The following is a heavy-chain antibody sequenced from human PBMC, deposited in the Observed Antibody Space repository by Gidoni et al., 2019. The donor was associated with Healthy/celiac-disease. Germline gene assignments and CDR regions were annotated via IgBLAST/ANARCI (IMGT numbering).Heavy chain of an antibody. D-gene: IGHD6-13*01. CDR3: ARVRGSSWYKVDY. V-gene: IGHV4-59*01. CDR1: GASISSYY. CDR2: IYYSGST. Sequence: QEQLQASGPGLQKPSETLSLTCTVSGASISSYYWSWIRRPPGKGLVWIGYIYYSGSTNYNPSLKIRVTISVDTSQPPFSLKLSSVTAAATAVYYCARVRGSSWYKVDYWGQGTLVTVSS. J-gene: IGHJ4*02.